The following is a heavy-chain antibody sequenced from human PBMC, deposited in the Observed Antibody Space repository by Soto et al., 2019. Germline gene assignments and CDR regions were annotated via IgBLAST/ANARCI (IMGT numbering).Heavy chain of an antibody. Sequence: QVQLVESGGGAVQPGGSLRLSCAASGFSFSGYAMHWVRQAPGKGLEWVSIISPDGRNQNYADSVKGQFTVSRDNSKNPLYLPLNSLKSDDTAVYYCASGRGATIAYYSDYWGQGTLVTVSS. CDR2: ISPDGRNQ. CDR1: GFSFSGYA. D-gene: IGHD1-26*01. V-gene: IGHV3-30*04. CDR3: ASGRGATIAYYSDY. J-gene: IGHJ4*02.